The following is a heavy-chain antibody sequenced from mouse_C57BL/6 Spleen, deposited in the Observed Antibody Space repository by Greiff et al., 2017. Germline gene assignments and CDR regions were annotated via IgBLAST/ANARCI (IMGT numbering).Heavy chain of an antibody. CDR1: GFTFSSYG. D-gene: IGHD3-2*02. CDR3: ARHRRETAQAWFAY. V-gene: IGHV5-6*01. J-gene: IGHJ3*01. CDR2: ISSGGSYT. Sequence: EVHLVESGGDLVKPGGSLKLSCAASGFTFSSYGMSWVRQTPDKRLEWVATISSGGSYTYYPDSVKGRFTISRDNAKNTLYLQMSSLKSEDTAMYYCARHRRETAQAWFAYWGQGTLVTVSA.